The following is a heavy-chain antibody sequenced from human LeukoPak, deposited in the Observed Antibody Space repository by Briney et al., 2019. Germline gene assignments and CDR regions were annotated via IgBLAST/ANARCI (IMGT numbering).Heavy chain of an antibody. CDR1: GYTFTSYD. CDR2: MNPNSGNT. D-gene: IGHD3-3*01. CDR3: ARGRPYDFWSGYVPLDYYYYCMDV. Sequence: ASVKVSCKASGYTFTSYDINWVRQATGQGLEWMGWMNPNSGNTGYAQKFQGRVTITRNTSISTAYMELSSLRSEDTAVYYCARGRPYDFWSGYVPLDYYYYCMDVWGKGTTVTVSS. V-gene: IGHV1-8*03. J-gene: IGHJ6*03.